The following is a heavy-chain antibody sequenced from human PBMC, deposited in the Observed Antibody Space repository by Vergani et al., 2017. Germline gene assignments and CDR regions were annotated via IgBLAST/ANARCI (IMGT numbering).Heavy chain of an antibody. J-gene: IGHJ3*02. CDR1: GFSFSDHY. CDR3: ASDHRDYNNYPETFYI. D-gene: IGHD4-11*01. V-gene: IGHV3-11*01. Sequence: QVQLVESGGGLVKPGGSLRLSCAASGFSFSDHYMTWIRQAPGKGLEWVSYISNSGNTIEYADSVKGRFSISRDNAKSSLFLQMDSLRAEDTAVYYCASDHRDYNNYPETFYIWGREGMVTVSS. CDR2: ISNSGNTI.